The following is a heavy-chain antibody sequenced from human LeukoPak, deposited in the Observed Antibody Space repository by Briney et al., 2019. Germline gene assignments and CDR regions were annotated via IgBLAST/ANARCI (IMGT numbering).Heavy chain of an antibody. V-gene: IGHV4-4*07. CDR2: IYTSGST. D-gene: IGHD2-2*01. CDR1: GGSISSYY. Sequence: SETLSLTCSVSGGSISSYYWSWIRQPAGKGLEWIGRIYTSGSTNYNPSLKSRVTMSIDTSKNQFSLELSSVTAADTAMYYCARDSPIYCTSTSCSYDAFDIWGQGTMVTVSS. CDR3: ARDSPIYCTSTSCSYDAFDI. J-gene: IGHJ3*02.